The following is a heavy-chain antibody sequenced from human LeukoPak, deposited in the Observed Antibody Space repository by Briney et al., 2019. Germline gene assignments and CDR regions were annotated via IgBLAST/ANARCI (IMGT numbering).Heavy chain of an antibody. D-gene: IGHD3-16*02. Sequence: PGGSLRLSCAASGFTFTNYGMQWVRQALGKGLEWVAFIRNDGSNTYYADSVKGRFTISRDNSKNTLYLQMNSLRAEDTAVYYCARPHLTNSRAPWPYYDYVWGSYRLAYYFDYWGQGTLVTVSS. CDR2: IRNDGSNT. J-gene: IGHJ4*02. CDR3: ARPHLTNSRAPWPYYDYVWGSYRLAYYFDY. V-gene: IGHV3-30*02. CDR1: GFTFTNYG.